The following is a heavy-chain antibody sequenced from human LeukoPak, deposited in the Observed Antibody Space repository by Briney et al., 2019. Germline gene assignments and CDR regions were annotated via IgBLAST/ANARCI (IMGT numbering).Heavy chain of an antibody. D-gene: IGHD2-15*01. J-gene: IGHJ6*02. CDR3: ARSGPYCSGGSCYAYAMDV. CDR1: GGSISKSPYY. V-gene: IGHV4-39*02. CDR2: IYYSGNT. Sequence: SETPSLTCSVSGGSISKSPYYWAWIRQTPGKGLEWIANIYYSGNTYYNLSLKSQVTISVDTSKNHFSLKLNSVTAADTAVYYCARSGPYCSGGSCYAYAMDVWGQGTTATVSS.